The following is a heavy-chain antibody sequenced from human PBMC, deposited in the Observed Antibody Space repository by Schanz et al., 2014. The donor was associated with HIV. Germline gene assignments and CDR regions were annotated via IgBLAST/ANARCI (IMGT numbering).Heavy chain of an antibody. D-gene: IGHD4-17*01. CDR1: GFTFDDYA. CDR2: ISWNSGSI. CDR3: SCECDYGGNSCFDY. Sequence: EVQLVESGGDLVQPGRSLRLSCAASGFTFDDYAMHWVRQVPGKGLEWVSVISWNSGSIVYADSVKGRFTISRDNAKNSLYLQMNSLRAEDTALYYCSCECDYGGNSCFDYWGQGTLVTVSS. J-gene: IGHJ4*02. V-gene: IGHV3-9*01.